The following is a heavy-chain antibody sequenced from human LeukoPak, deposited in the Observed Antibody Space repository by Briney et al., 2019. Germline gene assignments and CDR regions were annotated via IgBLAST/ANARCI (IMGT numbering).Heavy chain of an antibody. CDR3: ARTGNYYYYMDV. CDR2: INTHNGDT. Sequence: ASVKVSCKASGYTFASFGITWVRQAPGQGLEWMGWINTHNGDTNYAQKLQGRVTMTTDTSTSTAYMELRSLRSDDTAVYYCARTGNYYYYMDVWGKGTTVTVSS. V-gene: IGHV1-18*01. CDR1: GYTFASFG. J-gene: IGHJ6*03.